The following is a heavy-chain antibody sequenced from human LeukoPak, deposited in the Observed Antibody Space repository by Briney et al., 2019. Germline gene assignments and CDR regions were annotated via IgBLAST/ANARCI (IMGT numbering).Heavy chain of an antibody. CDR2: INTDGFST. J-gene: IGHJ4*02. V-gene: IGHV3-74*01. CDR1: GFISSSYW. D-gene: IGHD4-17*01. Sequence: PGGSLRLSCAASGFISSSYWMHSVRPPPGKGLVYIACINTDGFSTSYADSVKGRFTISRDNAKNTLYLQMKSLRAEDTAVYYCARSRTYGDYGRGLDYWGQGTLVTVSS. CDR3: ARSRTYGDYGRGLDY.